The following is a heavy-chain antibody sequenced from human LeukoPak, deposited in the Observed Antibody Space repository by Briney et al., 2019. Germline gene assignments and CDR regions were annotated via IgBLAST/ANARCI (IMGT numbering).Heavy chain of an antibody. CDR3: ARYMTTVVTFDY. D-gene: IGHD4-23*01. CDR1: GGSFSGYY. J-gene: IGHJ4*02. CDR2: INHSGST. Sequence: PSETLSLTCAVYGGSFSGYYWSWIRQPPGKGLEWIGEINHSGSTNYNPSLKSRVTISVDTSKNQFSLKLSSVTAADTAVYYCARYMTTVVTFDYWGQGTLVTVSS. V-gene: IGHV4-34*01.